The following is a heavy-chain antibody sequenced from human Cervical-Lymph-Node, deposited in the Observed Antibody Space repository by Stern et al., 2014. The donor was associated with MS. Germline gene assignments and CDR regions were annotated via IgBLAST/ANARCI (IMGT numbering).Heavy chain of an antibody. D-gene: IGHD3-22*01. CDR3: ARLDYYDNAPYFDY. V-gene: IGHV5-51*01. J-gene: IGHJ4*02. CDR1: GYSFSTYW. Sequence: VQLVESGAEVKKPGGSLKISCKGSGYSFSTYWIGWVRQLPGKGLEWMGVIYPGDSATTYSPSFQGQVTISADKSISTAYLQWSSLKASDTAFYYCARLDYYDNAPYFDYWGPGTLVTVSS. CDR2: IYPGDSAT.